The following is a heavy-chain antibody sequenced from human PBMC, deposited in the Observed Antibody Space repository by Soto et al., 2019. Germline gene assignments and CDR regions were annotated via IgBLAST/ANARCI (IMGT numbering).Heavy chain of an antibody. V-gene: IGHV1-2*04. CDR2: INPNSGGT. CDR1: GYTFTGYY. J-gene: IGHJ3*02. D-gene: IGHD3-22*01. CDR3: ARAGHYYDSSGRLQYAFDI. Sequence: GASVKVSCKASGYTFTGYYMHWVRQAPGQGLEWMGWINPNSGGTNYAQKFQGWVTMTRDTSISTAYMELSRLRSDDTAVYYCARAGHYYDSSGRLQYAFDIWGQGTMVTVSS.